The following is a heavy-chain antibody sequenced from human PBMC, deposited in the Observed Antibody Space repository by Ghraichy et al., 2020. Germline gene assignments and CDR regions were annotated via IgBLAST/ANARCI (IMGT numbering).Heavy chain of an antibody. CDR1: GFTFSSFG. Sequence: GGSLRLSCAASGFTFSSFGMHWVRQAPGKGLDWVGLIWFDGSKKFYADSVKGRFTISRDDSRNTLYLQVDSVRAEDTAMYYCARDPRPFYDAWSGSHFDYWGQGTLVTVSS. V-gene: IGHV3-33*01. D-gene: IGHD3-3*01. CDR3: ARDPRPFYDAWSGSHFDY. CDR2: IWFDGSKK. J-gene: IGHJ4*02.